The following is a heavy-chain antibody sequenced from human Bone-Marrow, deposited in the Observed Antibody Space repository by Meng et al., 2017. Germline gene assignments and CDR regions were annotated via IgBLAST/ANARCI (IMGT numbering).Heavy chain of an antibody. CDR2: ISGSGGST. J-gene: IGHJ1*01. CDR3: AKDIPLTYPSTDFQH. D-gene: IGHD2-21*01. CDR1: GYSISSGF. Sequence: ETLSLTCTVSGYSISSGFYWGWIRQSPGKGLEWVSAISGSGGSTYYADSVKGRFTISRDNSKNTLYLQMNSLRAEDTAVYYCAKDIPLTYPSTDFQHWGQGTLVTVSS. V-gene: IGHV3-23*01.